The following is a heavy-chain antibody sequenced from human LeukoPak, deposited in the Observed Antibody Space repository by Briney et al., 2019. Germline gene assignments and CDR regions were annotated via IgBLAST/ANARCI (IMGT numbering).Heavy chain of an antibody. CDR3: ARQSGGSYVFFDY. CDR1: GGSLSTYY. D-gene: IGHD3-22*01. J-gene: IGHJ4*02. V-gene: IGHV4-4*07. CDR2: ISATRNS. Sequence: ASQTLSLTCTVSGGSLSTYYWSWIRQPAGKGLEWIGRISATRNSNYNPSLKSRVTISVDKSKDQFSLKLTSVTAADTAVYFCARQSGGSYVFFDYWGRGTLVTVSS.